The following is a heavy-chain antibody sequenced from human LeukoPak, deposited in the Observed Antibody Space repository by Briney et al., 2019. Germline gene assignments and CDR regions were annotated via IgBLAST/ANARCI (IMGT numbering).Heavy chain of an antibody. CDR2: ISSSSSYI. CDR1: GFTFSSYS. V-gene: IGHV3-21*01. Sequence: GGSLRLSCAASGFTFSSYSMNWVRQAPGKGLEWVSSISSSSSYIYYADSVKGRFTISRDNAKKSLYLQMNSLRAEDTAVYYCARDNMITFGGVIDTYYYYYMDVWGKGTTVTVSS. CDR3: ARDNMITFGGVIDTYYYYYMDV. D-gene: IGHD3-16*02. J-gene: IGHJ6*03.